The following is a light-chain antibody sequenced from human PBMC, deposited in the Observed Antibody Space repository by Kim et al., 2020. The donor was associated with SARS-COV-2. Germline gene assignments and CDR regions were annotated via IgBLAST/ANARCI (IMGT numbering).Light chain of an antibody. CDR3: QAWDSSAFYV. CDR1: ELGDTY. J-gene: IGLJ1*01. V-gene: IGLV3-1*01. CDR2: QDS. Sequence: VSPGQTASKTASVDELGDTYACWYQQKPAQSPVLVIYQDSKRPSGIPERFSDSNTGNTATLTISGTQAMDEAGYYCQAWDSSAFYVFGTGTKVTVL.